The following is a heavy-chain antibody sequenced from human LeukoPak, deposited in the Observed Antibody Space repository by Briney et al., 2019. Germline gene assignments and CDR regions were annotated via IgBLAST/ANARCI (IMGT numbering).Heavy chain of an antibody. D-gene: IGHD6-19*01. Sequence: GGSLRLSCTGSGFIFDTHTLTWVRQAPGKGLEWVASISGSGDSTNYGDSVKGRFAISRDNSKDTLYLQMNSLRAEDTAIYYCAKFRADSSGWPFDYWGQGTLVTVSS. CDR3: AKFRADSSGWPFDY. CDR2: ISGSGDST. CDR1: GFIFDTHT. J-gene: IGHJ4*02. V-gene: IGHV3-23*01.